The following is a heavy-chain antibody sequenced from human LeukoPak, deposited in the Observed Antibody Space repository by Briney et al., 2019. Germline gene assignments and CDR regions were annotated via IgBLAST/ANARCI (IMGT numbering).Heavy chain of an antibody. Sequence: SQTLSLTCTVSGGSISRGSYYWNWIRQPAGKGLEWIGRIYTSGSTNYNPSLKSRVTISVDTSKNQFSLKLSSVTAADTAVYYCARGYDSSGYSDCWGQGTLVTVSS. CDR1: GGSISRGSYY. CDR3: ARGYDSSGYSDC. J-gene: IGHJ4*02. D-gene: IGHD3-22*01. CDR2: IYTSGST. V-gene: IGHV4-61*02.